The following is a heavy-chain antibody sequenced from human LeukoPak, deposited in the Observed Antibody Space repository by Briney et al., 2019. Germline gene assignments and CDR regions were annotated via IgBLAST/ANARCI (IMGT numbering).Heavy chain of an antibody. CDR3: AREGTSQLANAFDI. J-gene: IGHJ3*02. Sequence: ASVKVSCKASGYTFTGYYMHWVRQAPGQGLEWMGWINPNSGGTNYAKKFQGRVTMTRDTSISTAYMELSRLRSDDTAVYYCAREGTSQLANAFDIWGQGTMVTVSS. CDR2: INPNSGGT. D-gene: IGHD2-2*01. CDR1: GYTFTGYY. V-gene: IGHV1-2*02.